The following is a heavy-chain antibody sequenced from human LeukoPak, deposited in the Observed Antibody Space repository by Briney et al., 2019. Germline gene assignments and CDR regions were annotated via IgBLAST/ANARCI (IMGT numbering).Heavy chain of an antibody. CDR1: GLTFNNAW. Sequence: PGGSLRLSCAAPGLTFNNAWMNWVRQAPGKGLEWVGRIKSKTDGETTDYAAFVRGRFTISRDDSKNTLYLQMNSLKAEDTAVYYCTGWKNYWGQGTLVTVSS. D-gene: IGHD1-1*01. J-gene: IGHJ4*02. CDR2: IKSKTDGETT. CDR3: TGWKNY. V-gene: IGHV3-15*07.